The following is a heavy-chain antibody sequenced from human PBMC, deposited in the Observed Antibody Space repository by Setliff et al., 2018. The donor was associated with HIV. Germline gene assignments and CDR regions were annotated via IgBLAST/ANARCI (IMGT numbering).Heavy chain of an antibody. CDR1: GYTFTTYA. Sequence: ASVKVSCKASGYTFTTYAIHWVRQAPGQRLGWMGWINSVDGNTKYSQEFQGRVTITRDTSATTVYMEMRSLRSADMAVYYCARLGEGEYFHHWGQGTLVTVSS. J-gene: IGHJ1*01. V-gene: IGHV1-3*03. D-gene: IGHD2-21*01. CDR3: ARLGEGEYFHH. CDR2: INSVDGNT.